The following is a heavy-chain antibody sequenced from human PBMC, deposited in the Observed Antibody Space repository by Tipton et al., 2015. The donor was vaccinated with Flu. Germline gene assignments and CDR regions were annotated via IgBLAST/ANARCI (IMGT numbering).Heavy chain of an antibody. D-gene: IGHD3-10*02. Sequence: SLRLSCAASGLTVSSKYMSWVRQAPGKGLEWLSVIYIGGSTYYADSVKGRFTISRDNSENTVYLQMNSLRAEETAVYYCARENYVALGVEVPDYWGQGTLVTVSS. CDR1: GLTVSSKY. CDR3: ARENYVALGVEVPDY. J-gene: IGHJ4*02. V-gene: IGHV3-66*02. CDR2: IYIGGST.